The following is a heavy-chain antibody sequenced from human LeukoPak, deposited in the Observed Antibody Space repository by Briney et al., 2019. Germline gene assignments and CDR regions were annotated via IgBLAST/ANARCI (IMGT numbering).Heavy chain of an antibody. V-gene: IGHV1-46*01. Sequence: ASVKVSCKASGYTFTSYYMHWVRRAHGQGLEWMGIINPSGGSTSYAQKFQGRVTMTRDTSTSTVYMELSSLRSEDTAVYYCASSAWFGELMDYYYYMDVWGKGTTVTVSS. D-gene: IGHD3-10*01. J-gene: IGHJ6*03. CDR3: ASSAWFGELMDYYYYMDV. CDR2: INPSGGST. CDR1: GYTFTSYY.